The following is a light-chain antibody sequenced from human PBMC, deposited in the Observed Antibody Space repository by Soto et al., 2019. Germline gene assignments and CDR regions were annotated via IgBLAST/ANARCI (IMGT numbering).Light chain of an antibody. CDR3: LQYNSFPWT. Sequence: DIQMTQSPSTLSASVGDRVTITCRASQMISVWLAWYQQRPGKAPKLLIAKASNLESGVPSRISGSGSETEFTLTISSLQPDDFATDYCLQYNSFPWTFGQGTKVEMK. CDR2: KAS. CDR1: QMISVW. J-gene: IGKJ1*01. V-gene: IGKV1-5*03.